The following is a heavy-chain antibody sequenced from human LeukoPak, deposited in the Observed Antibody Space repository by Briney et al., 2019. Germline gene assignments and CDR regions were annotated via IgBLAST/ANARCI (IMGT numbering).Heavy chain of an antibody. CDR3: ARGAEITMVRGVMTWYFDY. CDR1: GGSFSGYY. V-gene: IGHV4-34*01. Sequence: SDTLSLTCAVYGGSFSGYYWSWIRQPPGKGLEWIGEINHSGSTNYNPSLKSRVTISVDTSKNQFSLKLSSVTAADTAVYYCARGAEITMVRGVMTWYFDYWGQGTLVTVSS. J-gene: IGHJ4*02. D-gene: IGHD3-10*01. CDR2: INHSGST.